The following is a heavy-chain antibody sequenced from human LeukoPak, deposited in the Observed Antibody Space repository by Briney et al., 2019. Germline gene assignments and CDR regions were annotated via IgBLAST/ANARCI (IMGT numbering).Heavy chain of an antibody. CDR1: GYTFTSYA. Sequence: ASVKVSCKAPGYTFTSYAMHWVRQAPGQRLEWMGWINAGNGNTKYSQKFQGRVTMTRDTSTSTVYMELSSLRSEDTAVYYCARDRIVATRGPYYYYYGMDVWGQGTTVTVSS. J-gene: IGHJ6*02. CDR3: ARDRIVATRGPYYYYYGMDV. V-gene: IGHV1-3*01. D-gene: IGHD5-12*01. CDR2: INAGNGNT.